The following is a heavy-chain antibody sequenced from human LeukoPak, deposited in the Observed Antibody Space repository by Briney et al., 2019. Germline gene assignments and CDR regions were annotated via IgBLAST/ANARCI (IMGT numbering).Heavy chain of an antibody. CDR3: ARRRRIYYGSGSYLFGPGDY. J-gene: IGHJ4*02. Sequence: PSETLSLTCAVYGGSFSGYYWSWIRQPPGKGLEWIGEINHSGSTNYNPSLKSRVTISVDTSKNQFSLKLSSVTAADTAVYYCARRRRIYYGSGSYLFGPGDYWGQGTLVTVSS. V-gene: IGHV4-34*01. CDR1: GGSFSGYY. CDR2: INHSGST. D-gene: IGHD3-10*01.